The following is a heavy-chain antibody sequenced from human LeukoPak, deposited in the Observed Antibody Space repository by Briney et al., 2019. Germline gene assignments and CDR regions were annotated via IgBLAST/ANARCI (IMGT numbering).Heavy chain of an antibody. CDR1: GGSIRGSGYY. CDR3: ARERMDYSNSGNYYDYFDY. V-gene: IGHV4-31*03. D-gene: IGHD3-10*01. Sequence: SETLSLTCIVSGGSIRGSGYYWPWIRQHPGEGLEWIGSIYYSGTTSYNPSLESRLTMSVDTSNQFSLKLTSVTAADTAVYYCARERMDYSNSGNYYDYFDYWGQGALVTVSS. CDR2: IYYSGTT. J-gene: IGHJ4*02.